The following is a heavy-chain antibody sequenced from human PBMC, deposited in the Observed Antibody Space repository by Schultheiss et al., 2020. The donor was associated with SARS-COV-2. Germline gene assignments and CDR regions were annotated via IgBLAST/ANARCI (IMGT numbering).Heavy chain of an antibody. Sequence: GGSMRLSCAASGFTFSSYWMHWVRQAPGKGLEWVAVIWYDGSNKYYADSVKGRFTISRDNSKNTLYLQMNSLRAEDTAVYYCAKGEVDCSSTSCYWYYFDYWGQGTLVTVSS. D-gene: IGHD2-2*01. V-gene: IGHV3-33*06. CDR1: GFTFSSYW. CDR3: AKGEVDCSSTSCYWYYFDY. J-gene: IGHJ4*02. CDR2: IWYDGSNK.